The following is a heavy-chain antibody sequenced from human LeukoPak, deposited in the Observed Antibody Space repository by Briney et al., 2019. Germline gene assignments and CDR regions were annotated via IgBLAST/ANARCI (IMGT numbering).Heavy chain of an antibody. CDR3: ARRIISRRITMVRGVPEYAFDI. V-gene: IGHV4-39*01. CDR1: GGSISSSSYY. J-gene: IGHJ3*02. CDR2: IYYSGST. Sequence: SETLSLTCTVSGGSISSSSYYWGWIRQPPGKGLEWIGSIYYSGSTYYNPSLKSRVTISVDTSKNQSSLKLSSVTAADTAVYYCARRIISRRITMVRGVPEYAFDIWGQGTMVTVSS. D-gene: IGHD3-10*01.